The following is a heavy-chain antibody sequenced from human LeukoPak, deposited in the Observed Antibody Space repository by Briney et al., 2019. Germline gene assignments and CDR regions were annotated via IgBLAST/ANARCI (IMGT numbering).Heavy chain of an antibody. D-gene: IGHD6-19*01. CDR1: GFTFSSYS. CDR3: ARAYSSGWYPFDY. J-gene: IGHJ4*02. V-gene: IGHV3-48*04. CDR2: ISSSSSSTI. Sequence: GGSLRLSCAASGFTFSSYSMNWVRQAPGKGLEWVSYISSSSSSTIYYADSVKGRFTISRDNAKNSLYLQMNSLRAEDTAVYYCARAYSSGWYPFDYWGQGTLVTVSS.